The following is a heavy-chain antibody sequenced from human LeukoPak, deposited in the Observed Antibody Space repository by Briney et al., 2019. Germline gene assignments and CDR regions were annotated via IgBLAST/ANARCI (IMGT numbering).Heavy chain of an antibody. CDR1: VCTFINYA. D-gene: IGHD6-13*01. J-gene: IGHJ5*02. Sequence: SVTVSFTSTVCTFINYAISWVRQAPGQGGEGMGGIIPIFGTANYAQKFQGRVTITADESTSTAYMELSSLRSEDTAVYYCARDKGIAAAGTTWGQGTLVTVSS. CDR3: ARDKGIAAAGTT. CDR2: IIPIFGTA. V-gene: IGHV1-69*13.